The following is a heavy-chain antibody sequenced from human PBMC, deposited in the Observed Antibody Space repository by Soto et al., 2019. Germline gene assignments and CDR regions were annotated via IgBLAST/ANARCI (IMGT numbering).Heavy chain of an antibody. J-gene: IGHJ6*02. CDR3: ARSQRNGAMDV. V-gene: IGHV3-21*01. CDR1: SFTFSSDS. CDR2: ITSGSSFI. Sequence: PGGSLRLSCVGSSFTFSSDSLNWVRQAPGKGLEWVSSITSGSSFIDYADSVKGRFTISRDDAKNSLFLQMSSLRADDTAVYYCARSQRNGAMDVWGQGTTVTVSS. D-gene: IGHD2-8*01.